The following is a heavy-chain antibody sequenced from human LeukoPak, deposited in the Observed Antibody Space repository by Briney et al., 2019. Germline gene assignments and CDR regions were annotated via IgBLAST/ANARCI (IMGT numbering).Heavy chain of an antibody. J-gene: IGHJ3*02. CDR1: GFTFSSYD. CDR3: ARDSGSTLDDAFDI. CDR2: IGTAGDT. Sequence: GGSLRLSCAASGFTFSSYDMHWVRQATGKGLEWVSAIGTAGDTYYPGSVKGRFTISRENAKNSLYLQMNSLRAEDTAVYYCARDSGSTLDDAFDIWAKGQWSPSLQ. D-gene: IGHD1-26*01. V-gene: IGHV3-13*01.